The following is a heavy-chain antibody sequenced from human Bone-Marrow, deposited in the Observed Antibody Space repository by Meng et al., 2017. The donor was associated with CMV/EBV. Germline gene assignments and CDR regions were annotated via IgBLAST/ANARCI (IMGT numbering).Heavy chain of an antibody. J-gene: IGHJ4*02. CDR3: ARDGSSWIYPAY. CDR1: GFTFSTYW. CDR2: IKQDGREK. D-gene: IGHD6-13*01. V-gene: IGHV3-7*01. Sequence: GGSLRLSCVASGFTFSTYWMSWVRQAPGKGLEWVANIKQDGREKYYVDSVKGRFTIYRDNAKNSLYLQMNSLRAEDTAVYYCARDGSSWIYPAYWGQGTLVTVSS.